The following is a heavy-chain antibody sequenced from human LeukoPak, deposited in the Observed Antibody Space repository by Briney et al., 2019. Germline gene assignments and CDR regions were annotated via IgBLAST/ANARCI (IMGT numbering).Heavy chain of an antibody. CDR1: GYTFTTYD. CDR2: MNPDSSNT. V-gene: IGHV1-8*01. D-gene: IGHD3-3*02. Sequence: ASVKVSCKASGYTFTTYDITWVRQAAGQGLEWMGWMNPDSSNTGYAQKFKGRVTMTRDTSISTAYMELNSLIVEDTAVYYCARGISNLLYSDYWGQGTLITVSS. J-gene: IGHJ4*02. CDR3: ARGISNLLYSDY.